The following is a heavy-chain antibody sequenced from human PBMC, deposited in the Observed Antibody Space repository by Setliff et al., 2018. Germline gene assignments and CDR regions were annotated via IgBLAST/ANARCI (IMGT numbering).Heavy chain of an antibody. Sequence: ASVKVSCKAYGYDFRSHGFTWVRQAPGQGLEWMGWINPFNGNTKYAQNFQDRVTMTTDTSTSTVYMELRSLRFGDTALYYCARDWPNTIADYWGQGTLVTVSS. D-gene: IGHD3-10*01. CDR3: ARDWPNTIADY. J-gene: IGHJ4*02. V-gene: IGHV1-18*01. CDR2: INPFNGNT. CDR1: GYDFRSHG.